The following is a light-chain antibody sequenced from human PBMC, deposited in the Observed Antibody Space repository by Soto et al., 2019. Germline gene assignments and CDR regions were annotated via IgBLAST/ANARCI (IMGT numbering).Light chain of an antibody. Sequence: EVVLTQSPAALSLSPGERATLSCRASQSLTSYLAWYQQKPGQAPRLLIYDASNRATGTPDRFSGSGSGTDFTLIISGVEAEDFAMYYCQQYGDSPWTFGQGTKVDIK. CDR3: QQYGDSPWT. J-gene: IGKJ1*01. CDR1: QSLTSY. V-gene: IGKV3-11*01. CDR2: DAS.